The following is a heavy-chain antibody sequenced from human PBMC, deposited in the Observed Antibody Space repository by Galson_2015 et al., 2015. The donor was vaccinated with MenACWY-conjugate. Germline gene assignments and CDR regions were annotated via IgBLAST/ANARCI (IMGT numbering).Heavy chain of an antibody. CDR3: AKGEGTMIVVGGDAFDI. V-gene: IGHV3-23*01. J-gene: IGHJ3*02. D-gene: IGHD3-22*01. Sequence: SLRLSCAASGFTFSSYAMSWVGQAPGTGLEWVSAFSGSGGSTNYADSVKGRLTISRDNSKNTLYLQMNSLRAEETAVYYGAKGEGTMIVVGGDAFDIWGQGTMVTVSS. CDR2: FSGSGGST. CDR1: GFTFSSYA.